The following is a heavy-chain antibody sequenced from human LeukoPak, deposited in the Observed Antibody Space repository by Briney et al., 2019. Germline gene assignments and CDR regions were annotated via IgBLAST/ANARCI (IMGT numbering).Heavy chain of an antibody. CDR2: ISGSGGST. Sequence: GGPLRLSCAASGFTFSSYAMSWVRQAPGKGLEWVSAISGSGGSTYYADSVKGRFTISRDNSKNTLYLQMNGLRAEDTAVYYCAKDRGYCSSTSCYLNFQHWGQGTLVTVSS. J-gene: IGHJ1*01. V-gene: IGHV3-23*01. D-gene: IGHD2-2*01. CDR1: GFTFSSYA. CDR3: AKDRGYCSSTSCYLNFQH.